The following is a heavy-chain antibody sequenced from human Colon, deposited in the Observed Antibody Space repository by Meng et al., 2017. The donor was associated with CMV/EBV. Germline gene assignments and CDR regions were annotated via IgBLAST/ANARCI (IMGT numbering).Heavy chain of an antibody. CDR2: TFHTGNA. J-gene: IGHJ4*02. V-gene: IGHV4-30-4*01. D-gene: IGHD3-22*01. Sequence: QVQLQESGPGLVKPSQTLPLTCTVSGDSISSGGHFWSWIRQPPGKGLEWIGYTFHTGNAHYNMFLKSRVSISVDTSRNLFSLHMTSVTAADTAVYYCARGDYDTSGYYFDYWGQGTLVTVSS. CDR3: ARGDYDTSGYYFDY. CDR1: GDSISSGGHF.